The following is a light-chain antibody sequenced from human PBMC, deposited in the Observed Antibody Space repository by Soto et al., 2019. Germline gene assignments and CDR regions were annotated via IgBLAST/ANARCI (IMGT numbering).Light chain of an antibody. Sequence: QSVLTQPPSVSGAPGQRVTISCTGSSSNIGAGYDVHWYQQLPGTAPKLLIYGNCNRPSGVPDRFSGSKSGTSASLAITGLQAEDEADYYCQSYDSSLSGYVFVTGTKLTVL. V-gene: IGLV1-40*01. CDR1: SSNIGAGYD. CDR3: QSYDSSLSGYV. J-gene: IGLJ1*01. CDR2: GNC.